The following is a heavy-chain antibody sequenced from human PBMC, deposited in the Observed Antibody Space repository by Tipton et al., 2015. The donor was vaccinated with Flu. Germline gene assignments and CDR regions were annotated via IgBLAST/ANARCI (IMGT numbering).Heavy chain of an antibody. CDR2: IKNDGSST. CDR3: ARGESTGYFGDALDI. Sequence: LSLTCAVYGGSFSGYYWSWIRQPPGKGLVWASRIKNDGSSTTYADFVTGRFTVSRDNAKNTLYLQMSSLRVDDTAVYYCARGESTGYFGDALDIWGQGTMVTVSS. CDR1: GGSFSGYY. D-gene: IGHD3-9*01. V-gene: IGHV3-74*03. J-gene: IGHJ3*02.